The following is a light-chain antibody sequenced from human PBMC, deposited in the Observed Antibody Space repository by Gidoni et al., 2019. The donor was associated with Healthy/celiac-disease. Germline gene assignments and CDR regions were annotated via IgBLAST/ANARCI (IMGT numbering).Light chain of an antibody. CDR2: EGS. CDR3: SSYAGSNNFLV. CDR1: SSDVGGYNY. J-gene: IGLJ2*01. V-gene: IGLV2-8*01. Sequence: QSALTKPPSASGSPGQSVTIPCTGTSSDVGGYNYVPWYQQHPGKAPELMIYEGSKRPSGVPYRFSGSKSGNTAALTVSGLQAEDEADYYCSSYAGSNNFLVFGGGTKLTVL.